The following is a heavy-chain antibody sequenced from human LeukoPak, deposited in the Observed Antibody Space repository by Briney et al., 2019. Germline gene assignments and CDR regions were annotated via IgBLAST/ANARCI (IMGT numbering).Heavy chain of an antibody. Sequence: GGSLRPSCAVSGFTFSGFWMSWSRQAPGKGLEWVASINSDGSEGYYADVVKGRFTISRDNAKNSLYLQINSLRAEDTAVYYCARSSYSSSSSVWGQGTMVTVSS. J-gene: IGHJ3*01. CDR1: GFTFSGFW. D-gene: IGHD6-6*01. CDR3: ARSSYSSSSSV. CDR2: INSDGSEG. V-gene: IGHV3-7*03.